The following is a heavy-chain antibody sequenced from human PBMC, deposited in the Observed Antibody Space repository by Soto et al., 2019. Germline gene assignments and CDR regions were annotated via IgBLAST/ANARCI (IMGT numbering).Heavy chain of an antibody. Sequence: SLRLSCAASGFTVSDYYMSWIRQAPGKGLEWLSYSSNSGTYTGYADSVKGRFSISRDNAKNSLYLQINSLRGEDSATYYCARSGDNYNVLDYWGQGTPVTASS. D-gene: IGHD3-10*02. CDR2: SSNSGTYT. J-gene: IGHJ4*02. CDR3: ARSGDNYNVLDY. CDR1: GFTVSDYY. V-gene: IGHV3-11*06.